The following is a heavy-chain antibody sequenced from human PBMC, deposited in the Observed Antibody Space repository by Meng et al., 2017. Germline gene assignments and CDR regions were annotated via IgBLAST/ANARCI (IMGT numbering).Heavy chain of an antibody. CDR1: GDSVSSNSAA. CDR2: TYYRSKWYN. Sequence: QEQQQQSGPGLVKPSPTPSLTCAISGDSVSSNSAAGNWIRQSPSRGLEWLGRTYYRSKWYNDYAVSVKSRITINPDTSKNQFSLQLNSVTPEDTAVYYCARGTGQTGHFDYWGQGTLVTVSS. D-gene: IGHD3-9*01. CDR3: ARGTGQTGHFDY. J-gene: IGHJ4*02. V-gene: IGHV6-1*01.